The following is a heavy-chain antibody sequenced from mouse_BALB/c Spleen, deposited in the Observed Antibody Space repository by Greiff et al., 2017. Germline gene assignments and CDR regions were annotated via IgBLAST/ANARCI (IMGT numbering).Heavy chain of an antibody. CDR2: ISSGSSTI. V-gene: IGHV5-17*02. CDR3: ARWVRGGFDY. D-gene: IGHD2-14*01. J-gene: IGHJ2*01. Sequence: DVKLVESGGGLVQPGGSRKLSCAASGFTFSSFGMHWVRQAPEKGLEWVAYISSGSSTIYYADTVTGRFTISRDNPKNTLFLQMTSLRSEDTAIYYCARWVRGGFDYWGQGTTLTVSS. CDR1: GFTFSSFG.